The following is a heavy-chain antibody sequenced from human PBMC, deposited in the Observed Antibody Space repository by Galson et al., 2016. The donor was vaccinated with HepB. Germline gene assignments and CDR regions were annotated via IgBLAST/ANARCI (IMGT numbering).Heavy chain of an antibody. J-gene: IGHJ4*02. D-gene: IGHD3-10*01. CDR1: GFTFNNYA. Sequence: SLRLSCAASGFTFNNYAMSWVRQAPGKGLEWVSAISGSGTTHYADSVRGRFTISRDNSKNTLYLQMNSLRAEDTAIYYCAKDRGRIPMAPFDYWGQGTLVTVSS. CDR2: ISGSGTT. CDR3: AKDRGRIPMAPFDY. V-gene: IGHV3-23*01.